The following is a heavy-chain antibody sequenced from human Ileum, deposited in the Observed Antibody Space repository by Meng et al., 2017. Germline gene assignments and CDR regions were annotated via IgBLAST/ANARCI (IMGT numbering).Heavy chain of an antibody. V-gene: IGHV4-61*08. CDR2: AGT. D-gene: IGHD7-27*01. Sequence: QGQLQESSPGLVRPSETLSLICTVSGGSVSTSDYQWGWIRQPPGKGLEWIGYAGTNYNPSLKSRVTISVDTSKRQFSLKLTSVTAADTAVYYCARDHWGSLDYWGQGILVTVSS. J-gene: IGHJ4*02. CDR3: ARDHWGSLDY. CDR1: GGSVSTSDYQ.